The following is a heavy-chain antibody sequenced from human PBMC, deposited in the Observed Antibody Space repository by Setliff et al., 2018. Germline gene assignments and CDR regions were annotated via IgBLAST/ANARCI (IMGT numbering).Heavy chain of an antibody. D-gene: IGHD3-10*01. J-gene: IGHJ6*03. V-gene: IGHV3-7*01. Sequence: PVGSLRLSCAASGFTFSSYWMSWVRQAPGKGLEWVANINQDGSEKYYVDSVRGRFTISRDNAKNSLYLQMNSLRADDAAVYFCARDSSGSYYNVYYYYYYYMDVWGKGTTVTVSS. CDR1: GFTFSSYW. CDR2: INQDGSEK. CDR3: ARDSSGSYYNVYYYYYYYMDV.